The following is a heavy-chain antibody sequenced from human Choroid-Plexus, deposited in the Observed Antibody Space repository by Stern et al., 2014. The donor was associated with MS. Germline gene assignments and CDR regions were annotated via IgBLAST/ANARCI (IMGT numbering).Heavy chain of an antibody. V-gene: IGHV3-30*18. J-gene: IGHJ5*02. CDR3: AKDRQYLTYFFDH. CDR1: GFTFGSCA. Sequence: VQLVESGGGVVQPGSPLRVSCVASGFTFGSCAMHWVRQAPGKGLEWVAGVSYDGSNKYYADSVKGRFTISRDNSQNTLYMQMSSLRPEDTAVYYCAKDRQYLTYFFDHWGQGSLVTVSA. CDR2: VSYDGSNK. D-gene: IGHD2/OR15-2a*01.